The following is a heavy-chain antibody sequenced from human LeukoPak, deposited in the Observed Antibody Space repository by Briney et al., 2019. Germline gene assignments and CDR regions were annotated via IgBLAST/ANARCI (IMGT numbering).Heavy chain of an antibody. V-gene: IGHV4-59*01. CDR2: IYYSGST. Sequence: SETLSLTCTVSGGSISSYYWSWIRQPPGKGLEWIGYIYYSGSTKYKPSLKSRATISVHTSKNQFSLKLSPVTSADTAVYYCASASLNIYAFDIWGQGTMVTVSS. D-gene: IGHD2/OR15-2a*01. J-gene: IGHJ3*02. CDR1: GGSISSYY. CDR3: ASASLNIYAFDI.